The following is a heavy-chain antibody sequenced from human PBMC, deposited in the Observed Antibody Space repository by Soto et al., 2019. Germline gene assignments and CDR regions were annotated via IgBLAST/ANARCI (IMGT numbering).Heavy chain of an antibody. D-gene: IGHD2-2*01. CDR1: GFTFSSYG. CDR2: ISYDGSNK. CDR3: AKDHLIVVVPAAIGGLFGPSMDV. Sequence: PGGSLRLSCAASGFTFSSYGMHWVRQAPGKGLGSVAVISYDGSNKYYADSVKGRFTISRDNSKNTLYLQMNSLRAEDTAVYYCAKDHLIVVVPAAIGGLFGPSMDVWGQGTTVTVSS. V-gene: IGHV3-30*18. J-gene: IGHJ6*02.